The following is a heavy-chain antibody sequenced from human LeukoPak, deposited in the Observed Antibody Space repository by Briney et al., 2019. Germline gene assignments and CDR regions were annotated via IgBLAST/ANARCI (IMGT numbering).Heavy chain of an antibody. CDR3: AKPHIAAADYYYYYMDV. V-gene: IGHV3-23*01. CDR2: IGGSGGST. Sequence: GGSLRLSCTASGFTFSSYTMSWVRRAPGKGLEWVSAIGGSGGSTNYADSVKGRFTISRDNSRNTLFLQMNSLRAEDTALYYCAKPHIAAADYYYYYMDVWGKGTTVTVSS. D-gene: IGHD6-13*01. J-gene: IGHJ6*03. CDR1: GFTFSSYT.